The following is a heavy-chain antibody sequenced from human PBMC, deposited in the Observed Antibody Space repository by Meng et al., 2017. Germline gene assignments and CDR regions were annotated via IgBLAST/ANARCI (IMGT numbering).Heavy chain of an antibody. J-gene: IGHJ4*02. CDR3: ARDVGGDYETLFDY. D-gene: IGHD4-17*01. CDR2: IVYSGST. V-gene: IGHV4-61*01. CDR1: GGSVSSGNYY. Sequence: VQLQESGPGLVRPSETLSLTCTVSGGSVSSGNYYWSWIRQPPGKGLEWIGYIVYSGSTTYNPSLKTRVTISVDTSKNQFSLKLTSVTAADTAVYFCARDVGGDYETLFDYWGQGTLVTVSS.